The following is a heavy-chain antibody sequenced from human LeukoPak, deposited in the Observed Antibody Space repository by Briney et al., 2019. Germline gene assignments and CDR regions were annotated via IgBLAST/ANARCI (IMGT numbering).Heavy chain of an antibody. CDR2: INPNSGGT. CDR1: GYTFTGYY. J-gene: IGHJ4*02. CDR3: ARFFVFSCDWNYAAGY. D-gene: IGHD1-7*01. Sequence: ASVKVSCKASGYTFTGYYMHWVRQAPGQGLEWMGWINPNSGGTNYAQKFQGRVTMTRDTSISTAYMELSRLRSDDTAVYYCARFFVFSCDWNYAAGYWGQGTLVTVSS. V-gene: IGHV1-2*02.